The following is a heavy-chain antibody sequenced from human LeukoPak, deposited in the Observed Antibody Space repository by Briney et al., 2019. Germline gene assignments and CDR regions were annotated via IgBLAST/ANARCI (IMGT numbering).Heavy chain of an antibody. CDR1: EFTFSSYE. Sequence: GGSLRLSCAASEFTFSSYEMNWVRQAPGKGLEWVSYISSSGSTIYYADSVKGRFTISRDNAKNSLYLQMNSLRAEDTAVYYCARDLYGMDVWGQGTTVTVPS. J-gene: IGHJ6*02. CDR3: ARDLYGMDV. CDR2: ISSSGSTI. V-gene: IGHV3-48*03.